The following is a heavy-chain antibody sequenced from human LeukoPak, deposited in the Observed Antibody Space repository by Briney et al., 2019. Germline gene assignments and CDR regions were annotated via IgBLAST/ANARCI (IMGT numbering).Heavy chain of an antibody. CDR2: ISGSGGST. CDR1: GFTFSSYA. CDR3: AKEDDDYYYGMDA. J-gene: IGHJ6*04. D-gene: IGHD1-1*01. V-gene: IGHV3-23*01. Sequence: GGSLRLSCAASGFTFSSYAMSWVRQAPGKGLEWVSAISGSGGSTYYADSVKGQFTISRDNSRNTLYLQMNSLRAEDTAVYYCAKEDDDYYYGMDAWGKGTTVTVSS.